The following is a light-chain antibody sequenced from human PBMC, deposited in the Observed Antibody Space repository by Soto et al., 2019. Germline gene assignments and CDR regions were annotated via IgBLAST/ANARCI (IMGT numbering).Light chain of an antibody. CDR3: SSYTTTSTIV. Sequence: QAVVTQPASVSGSPGQSITISCTGTSSDVGGYNYVSWYQQHPGKAPKVMISEVTNRPSGVSNRFSGSKSGNTASLTISGLQAEDEADYYCSSYTTTSTIVFGGGTKLTVL. CDR1: SSDVGGYNY. J-gene: IGLJ3*02. V-gene: IGLV2-14*01. CDR2: EVT.